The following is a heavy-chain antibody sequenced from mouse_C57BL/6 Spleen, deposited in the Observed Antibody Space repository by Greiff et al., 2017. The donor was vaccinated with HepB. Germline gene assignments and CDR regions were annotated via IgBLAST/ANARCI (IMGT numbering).Heavy chain of an antibody. CDR2: IYPGSGST. Sequence: QVQLQQPGAELVKPGASVKMSCKASGYTFTSYWITWVKQRPGQGLEWIGDIYPGSGSTNYNEKFKSKATLTVDTSSSTAYMQLSSLTSEDSAVYYGERVPYYYGSSYGYWGQGTTLTVSS. CDR3: ERVPYYYGSSYGY. V-gene: IGHV1-55*01. J-gene: IGHJ2*01. D-gene: IGHD1-1*01. CDR1: GYTFTSYW.